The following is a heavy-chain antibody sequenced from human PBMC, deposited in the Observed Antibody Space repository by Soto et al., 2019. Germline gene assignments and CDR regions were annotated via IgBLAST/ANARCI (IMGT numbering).Heavy chain of an antibody. Sequence: AASVKVSCKASGGTFSSYAISWVRQAPGQGLEWMGGIIPIFGTANYAQKFQGRVTITADESTSTAYMELSSLRSEDTAVYYCARGPLLPGHFDYWGQGTLVTVSS. CDR3: ARGPLLPGHFDY. V-gene: IGHV1-69*13. J-gene: IGHJ4*02. D-gene: IGHD3-10*01. CDR1: GGTFSSYA. CDR2: IIPIFGTA.